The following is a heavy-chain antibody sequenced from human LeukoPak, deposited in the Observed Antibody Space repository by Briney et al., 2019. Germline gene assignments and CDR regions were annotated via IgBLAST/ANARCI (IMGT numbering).Heavy chain of an antibody. Sequence: GASVKLSCNASGGTFSSYAISWGRQAPGQGLEGMGGIIPIFGTANYAQKFQGRVTITTDESTSTAYMDLSSLRSEDTAVYYCATRAGRDYYYYYMDVWGKGTTVTVSS. CDR3: ATRAGRDYYYYYMDV. CDR2: IIPIFGTA. V-gene: IGHV1-69*05. J-gene: IGHJ6*03. CDR1: GGTFSSYA.